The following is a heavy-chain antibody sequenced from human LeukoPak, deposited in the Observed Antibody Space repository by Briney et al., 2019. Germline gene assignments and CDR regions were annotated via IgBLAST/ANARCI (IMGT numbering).Heavy chain of an antibody. CDR2: ISGSGDST. Sequence: PRGSRCPSCAASGFTFSSYAMSWVSQAPGKGLEWLSFISGSGDSTHYADSVKGRFTISRDNSKNTLDLQMNSLRAEDTAVYYCAKDPGHCTSRFCYEIYWGQGTLVTVSS. V-gene: IGHV3-23*01. CDR1: GFTFSSYA. J-gene: IGHJ4*02. CDR3: AKDPGHCTSRFCYEIY. D-gene: IGHD2-8*01.